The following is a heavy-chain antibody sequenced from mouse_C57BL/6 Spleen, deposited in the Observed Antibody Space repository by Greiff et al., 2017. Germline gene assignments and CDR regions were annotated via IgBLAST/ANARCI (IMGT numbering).Heavy chain of an antibody. Sequence: EVKLVESGGGLVKPGGSLKLSCAASGFTFSSYAMSWVRQTPEKRLEWVATISDGGSYTYYPDNVKGRFTISRDNAKNNLYLQMSHLKSEDTAMYYCARDSYYYYSNHYWYFDVWGTGTTVTVSS. CDR2: ISDGGSYT. CDR1: GFTFSSYA. V-gene: IGHV5-4*01. D-gene: IGHD2-5*01. J-gene: IGHJ1*03. CDR3: ARDSYYYYSNHYWYFDV.